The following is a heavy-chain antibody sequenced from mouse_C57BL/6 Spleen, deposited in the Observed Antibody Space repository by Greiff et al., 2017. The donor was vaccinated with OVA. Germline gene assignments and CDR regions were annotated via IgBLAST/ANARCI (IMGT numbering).Heavy chain of an antibody. CDR1: GYTFTDYY. CDR3: ARRVPGWYFDV. J-gene: IGHJ1*03. CDR2: INPNNGGT. Sequence: EVQLQQSGPELVKPGASVKISCKASGYTFTDYYMNWVKQSHGQSLEWIGDINPNNGGTSYNQKFKGKATLTVDKSSSTAYMELRSLTSEDSAVYYCARRVPGWYFDVWGTGTTVTVSS. D-gene: IGHD4-1*01. V-gene: IGHV1-26*01.